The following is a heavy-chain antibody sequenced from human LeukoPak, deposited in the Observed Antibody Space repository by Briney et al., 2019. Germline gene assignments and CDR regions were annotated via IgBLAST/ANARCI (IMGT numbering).Heavy chain of an antibody. CDR3: ARDLSSYYYDSSGLGYYGMDV. D-gene: IGHD3-22*01. CDR2: ISAYNGNT. J-gene: IGHJ6*02. V-gene: IGHV1-18*01. Sequence: ASVKVPCKASGYTFTSYGFSWVRQAPGQGLEWMGWISAYNGNTNYAQKLQGRVTMTTDTSTSTAYMELRSLRSDDTAVYYCARDLSSYYYDSSGLGYYGMDVWGQGTTVTVSS. CDR1: GYTFTSYG.